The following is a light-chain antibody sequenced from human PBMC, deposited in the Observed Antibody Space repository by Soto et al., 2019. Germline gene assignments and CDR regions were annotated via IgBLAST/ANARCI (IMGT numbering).Light chain of an antibody. CDR2: AAS. Sequence: AIRMTQSPSSFSASTGDRVTITCRASQHIGTYLAWYQQKPGKAPNLLIYAASTLQSGAPSRFSGSGSGTDFTLTISCLQAEDCATYYCQQYYDYPRTFGQGTKVEIK. CDR3: QQYYDYPRT. J-gene: IGKJ1*01. CDR1: QHIGTY. V-gene: IGKV1-8*01.